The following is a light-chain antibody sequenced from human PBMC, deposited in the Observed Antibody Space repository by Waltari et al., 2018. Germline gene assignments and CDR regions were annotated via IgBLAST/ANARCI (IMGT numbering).Light chain of an antibody. CDR3: SSGGMTNFYV. CDR1: TSADYG. CDR2: EVT. J-gene: IGLJ1*01. Sequence: QSALTQPPSVSGSPGQSVTISCTGITSADYGVSWYQQPPGTAPKLIIYEVTNRPSGVPDRFSGSKSGNTASLTISGLQAADEAEYYCSSGGMTNFYVFGTGTKVTV. V-gene: IGLV2-18*02.